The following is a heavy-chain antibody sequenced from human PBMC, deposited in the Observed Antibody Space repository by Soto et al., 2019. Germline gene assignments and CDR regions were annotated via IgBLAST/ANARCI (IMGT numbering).Heavy chain of an antibody. D-gene: IGHD5-12*01. CDR2: MDYSGGT. Sequence: QVQLQESGPGLVKPSQTLSLTCTVSGGSINSGGYYWTWIRQHPGKGLEWIGYMDYSGGTYYNPCLKSRVTMSVDTSENQFSLKLSSVTAADTAVYYCARVPSMQYRGYGYIDVWGKGTSVSVSS. J-gene: IGHJ6*03. CDR3: ARVPSMQYRGYGYIDV. CDR1: GGSINSGGYY. V-gene: IGHV4-31*03.